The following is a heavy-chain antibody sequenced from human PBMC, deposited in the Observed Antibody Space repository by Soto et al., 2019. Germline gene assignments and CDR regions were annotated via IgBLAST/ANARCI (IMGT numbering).Heavy chain of an antibody. V-gene: IGHV1-3*01. CDR3: ARVGSSGYYRNWYFDL. Sequence: QVQLVQSGAEVKKPGASVKVSRKASGYTFTSYAMHWVRQAPGQRLEWMGWINAGNGNTKYSQKFQGRVTITRDTSASTAYMELSSLRSEDTAVYYCARVGSSGYYRNWYFDLWGRGTLVTVSS. CDR2: INAGNGNT. CDR1: GYTFTSYA. J-gene: IGHJ2*01. D-gene: IGHD3-22*01.